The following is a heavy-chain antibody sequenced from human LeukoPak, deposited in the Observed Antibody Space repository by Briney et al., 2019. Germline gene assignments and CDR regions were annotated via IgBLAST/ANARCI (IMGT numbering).Heavy chain of an antibody. CDR1: GGSIRSSYYY. Sequence: SETLSLTCTVSGGSIRSSYYYWGWIRQPPGKGLEWIGSIYGSGSTYYNPSLKSRVTISVDTSKNQFSLKLSSVTAADTAVYYCARDNQLGYCSGGSCYAHWFDPWGQGTLVTVSS. CDR3: ARDNQLGYCSGGSCYAHWFDP. V-gene: IGHV4-39*07. D-gene: IGHD2-15*01. CDR2: IYGSGST. J-gene: IGHJ5*02.